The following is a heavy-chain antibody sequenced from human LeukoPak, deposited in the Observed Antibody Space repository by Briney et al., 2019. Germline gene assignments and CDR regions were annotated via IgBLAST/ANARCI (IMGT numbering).Heavy chain of an antibody. Sequence: SETLSLTCTVSGSSISTDYYWGWIRQPPGKGLEWIGSIYHSGSTYYNPSLKSRIAISVDASKNQFSLKLSSVTVADTAVYYCARLNTYGMDVWGQGTTVTVSS. J-gene: IGHJ6*02. CDR3: ARLNTYGMDV. D-gene: IGHD1/OR15-1a*01. CDR2: IYHSGST. V-gene: IGHV4-38-2*02. CDR1: GSSISTDYY.